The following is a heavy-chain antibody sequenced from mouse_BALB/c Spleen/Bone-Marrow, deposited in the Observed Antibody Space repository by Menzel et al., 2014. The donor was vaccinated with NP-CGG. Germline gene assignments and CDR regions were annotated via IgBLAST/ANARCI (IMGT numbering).Heavy chain of an antibody. CDR3: ARYDGPAWFAY. J-gene: IGHJ3*01. D-gene: IGHD2-3*01. CDR1: GYSFTSYW. V-gene: IGHV1S81*02. Sequence: QVHVKQSGAELVKPGASVRLSCKASGYSFTSYWIHWVKQRPGQGLEWIGEINPSNGRNNYNEKFKNKATLTVDKSSSTAYMQLSSLTSEDSAVYYCARYDGPAWFAYWGQGTLVTVSA. CDR2: INPSNGRN.